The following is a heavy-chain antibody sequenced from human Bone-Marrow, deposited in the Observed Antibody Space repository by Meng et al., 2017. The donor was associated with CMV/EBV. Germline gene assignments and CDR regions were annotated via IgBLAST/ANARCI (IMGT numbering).Heavy chain of an antibody. CDR2: IYYSGST. J-gene: IGHJ5*02. D-gene: IGHD2-2*02. CDR1: GGSISSSSYY. V-gene: IGHV4-39*07. CDR3: ARDRVVPAAIGWEEGWFDP. Sequence: GSLRLSCTVSGGSISSSSYYWGWIRQPPGKGLEWIGSIYYSGSTYYNPSLKSRVTISVDTSKNQFSLKLSSVTAADTAVYYCARDRVVPAAIGWEEGWFDPWGQGTLVTVS.